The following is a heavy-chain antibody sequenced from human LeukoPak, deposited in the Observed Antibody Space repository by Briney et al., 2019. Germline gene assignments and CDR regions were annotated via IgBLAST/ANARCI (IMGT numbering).Heavy chain of an antibody. J-gene: IGHJ4*02. D-gene: IGHD6-13*01. CDR1: GFTFDDYA. CDR3: AKDTSAAAGTGDFDY. Sequence: QPGGSLRLSCAASGFTFDDYAMHWVRQAPGKGLEWVSGISWNSGSIGYADSVKGRFTISRDNAKNSLYLQMNSLRAEDTALYYCAKDTSAAAGTGDFDYWGQGTLVTVSS. CDR2: ISWNSGSI. V-gene: IGHV3-9*01.